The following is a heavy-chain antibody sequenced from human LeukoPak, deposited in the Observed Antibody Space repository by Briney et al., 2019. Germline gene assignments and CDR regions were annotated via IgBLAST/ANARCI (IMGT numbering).Heavy chain of an antibody. D-gene: IGHD6-19*01. J-gene: IGHJ4*02. V-gene: IGHV3-33*01. CDR2: IWYDGSNK. CDR3: AREASSGWYYFDY. CDR1: GFTFSSYG. Sequence: GRSLRLSCAASGFTFSSYGMHWVRQAPGKGLEWVAVIWYDGSNKYCADSVKGRFTISRDNSKNTLYLQMNSLRAEDTAVYYCAREASSGWYYFDYWGQGTLVTVSS.